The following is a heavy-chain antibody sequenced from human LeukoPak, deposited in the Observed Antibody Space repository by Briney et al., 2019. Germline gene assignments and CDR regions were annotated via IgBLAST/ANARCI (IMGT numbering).Heavy chain of an antibody. V-gene: IGHV1-69*06. Sequence: GASVKVSCKASGGTFSSYAISWVRQAPGQGLEWMGGIIPIFGTANYAQKFQGRVTITADKSTSTAYMELSRLGSEDTAVYYCARDRREMATYDWFDPWGQGTLVTVSS. CDR3: ARDRREMATYDWFDP. D-gene: IGHD5-24*01. CDR1: GGTFSSYA. CDR2: IIPIFGTA. J-gene: IGHJ5*02.